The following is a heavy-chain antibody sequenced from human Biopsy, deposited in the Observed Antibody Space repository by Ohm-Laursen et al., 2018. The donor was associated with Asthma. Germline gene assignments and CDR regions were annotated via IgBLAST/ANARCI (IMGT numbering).Heavy chain of an antibody. CDR1: GFTFDDYA. V-gene: IGHV3-9*01. CDR3: AKDKRYSGSYFDY. Sequence: SLRLSCAASGFTFDDYAMRWVRQAPGKGLEWVSGISWNSGSIGYADSVKGRFTISRDNAKNTLYLQMNSLRAEDTAVYYCAKDKRYSGSYFDYWGQGTLVTVSS. D-gene: IGHD1-26*01. J-gene: IGHJ4*02. CDR2: ISWNSGSI.